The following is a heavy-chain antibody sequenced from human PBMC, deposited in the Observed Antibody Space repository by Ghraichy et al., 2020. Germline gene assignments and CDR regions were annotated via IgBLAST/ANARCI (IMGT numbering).Heavy chain of an antibody. V-gene: IGHV3-21*01. CDR1: GFTFSSYS. Sequence: GESLRLSCAASGFTFSSYSMNWVRQAPGKGLEWVSSISTDSYYTYYADSVRGRFTISRDNAKNSLYLQVNSLRADDTAVYYCARDRRITGTSGIYYYFYGTDVWGQGTTVTVSS. CDR3: ARDRRITGTSGIYYYFYGTDV. CDR2: ISTDSYYT. J-gene: IGHJ6*02. D-gene: IGHD1-7*01.